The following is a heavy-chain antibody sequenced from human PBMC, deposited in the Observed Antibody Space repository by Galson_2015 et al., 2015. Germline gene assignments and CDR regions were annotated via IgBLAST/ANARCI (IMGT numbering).Heavy chain of an antibody. D-gene: IGHD3-3*01. CDR2: ISSSSSYI. V-gene: IGHV3-21*01. Sequence: SLRLSCAASGFTFSSYSMNWVRQAPGKGLEWVSSISSSSSYIYYADSVKGRFTISRDNAKNSLYLQMNSLRAEDTAVYYCARGLSGFWSGYANWFDPWGQGTLVTVSS. CDR1: GFTFSSYS. CDR3: ARGLSGFWSGYANWFDP. J-gene: IGHJ5*02.